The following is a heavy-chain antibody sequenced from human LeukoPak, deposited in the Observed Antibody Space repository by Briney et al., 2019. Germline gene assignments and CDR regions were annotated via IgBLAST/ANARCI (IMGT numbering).Heavy chain of an antibody. D-gene: IGHD6-19*01. CDR1: GRSISNYH. J-gene: IGHJ4*02. V-gene: IGHV4-4*07. CDR2: IHTSGTT. Sequence: SETLSLTCTVSGRSISNYHWRWIRQPAGKGLEWIGQIHTSGTTNYNPPLKSRVSMSIDTTEDQVSLTIRSVTAADTAFYYCARRDISSGWSFDYWGQGTLVTVSS. CDR3: ARRDISSGWSFDY.